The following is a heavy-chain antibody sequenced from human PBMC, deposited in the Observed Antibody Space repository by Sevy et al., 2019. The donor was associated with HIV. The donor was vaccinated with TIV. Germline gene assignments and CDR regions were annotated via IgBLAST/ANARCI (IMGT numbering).Heavy chain of an antibody. J-gene: IGHJ2*01. CDR3: AKDPESYNHNWYFDL. Sequence: GSLRLSCAASGFTFSSYAMSWVRQAPGKGLEWVSSISGSGGSTYYADSVKGRFTISRDNSKNTLYLQMSSLRAEDTAVYYCAKDPESYNHNWYFDLWGRGTLVTVSS. CDR2: ISGSGGST. V-gene: IGHV3-23*01. CDR1: GFTFSSYA. D-gene: IGHD1-1*01.